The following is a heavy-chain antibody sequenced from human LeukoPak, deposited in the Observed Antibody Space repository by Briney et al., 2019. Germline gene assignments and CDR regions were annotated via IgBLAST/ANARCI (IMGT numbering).Heavy chain of an antibody. J-gene: IGHJ4*02. CDR1: GFTFSDYY. Sequence: TGGSLRLSCAASGFTFSDYYMAWIRQAPGKGLEWLSHISSSGATTYNPDSVKGRFTISRDNTKNSVYLQMNSLGVEDTAVYYCARYSRGPSGSYWGQGTLVTVSS. V-gene: IGHV3-11*01. CDR2: ISSSGATT. CDR3: ARYSRGPSGSY. D-gene: IGHD3-10*01.